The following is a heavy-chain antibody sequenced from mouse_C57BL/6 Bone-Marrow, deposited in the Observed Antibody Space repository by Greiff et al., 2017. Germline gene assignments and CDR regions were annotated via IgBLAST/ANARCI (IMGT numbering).Heavy chain of an antibody. CDR1: GYTFTSYW. Sequence: VQLQQPGAELVKPGASVTMSCKASGYTFTSYWITWVKQRPGQGLEWIGDIYPGSGSTNYNEKFKTKATLTVDTSSSTAYMHLSSLTSEDSAVYYCARPYYSNYWYFDVWGTGTTVTVSS. J-gene: IGHJ1*03. V-gene: IGHV1-55*01. D-gene: IGHD2-5*01. CDR2: IYPGSGST. CDR3: ARPYYSNYWYFDV.